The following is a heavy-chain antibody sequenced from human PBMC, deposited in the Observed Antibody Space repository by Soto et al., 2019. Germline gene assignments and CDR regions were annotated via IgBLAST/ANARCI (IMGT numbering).Heavy chain of an antibody. J-gene: IGHJ6*03. V-gene: IGHV3-15*01. CDR1: GFTFSNAW. D-gene: IGHD1-7*01. CDR2: IKSKTDGGTT. CDR3: TTWGITGTTGYYYYMDV. Sequence: GGSLRLSCAASGFTFSNAWMSWVRQAPGKGLEWVGRIKSKTDGGTTDYAAPVKGRFTISRDDSKNTLYLQMNSLKTEDTAVYYCTTWGITGTTGYYYYMDVWGKGTTVTVSS.